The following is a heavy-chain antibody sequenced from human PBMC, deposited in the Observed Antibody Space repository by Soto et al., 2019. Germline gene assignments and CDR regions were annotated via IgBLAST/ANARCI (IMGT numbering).Heavy chain of an antibody. CDR2: IYYSGST. CDR1: GGSISSYY. J-gene: IGHJ5*02. V-gene: IGHV4-59*01. Sequence: PSETLSLTCTVSGGSISSYYWSWIRQPPGKGLEWIGYIYYSGSTNYNPSLKSRVTISVDTSKNQFSLKLSSVTAADTAVYYCARGYYDSSGYSLWFDPWGQGTLVTVSS. CDR3: ARGYYDSSGYSLWFDP. D-gene: IGHD3-22*01.